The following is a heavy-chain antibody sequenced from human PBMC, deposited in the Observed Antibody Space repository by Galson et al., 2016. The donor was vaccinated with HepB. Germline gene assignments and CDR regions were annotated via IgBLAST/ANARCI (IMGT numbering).Heavy chain of an antibody. J-gene: IGHJ4*02. CDR3: AKVQGGYSVF. CDR1: GFSLNDYA. D-gene: IGHD5/OR15-5a*01. Sequence: SLRLSCAGSGFSLNDYAMNWVRQAPGTGLEWVSGISRSGDVPYYADSVKGRFRISRDNARSTVYLEMNSLRVDDSAVYYCAKVQGGYSVFWGQGMLVSVSS. CDR2: ISRSGDVP. V-gene: IGHV3-23*01.